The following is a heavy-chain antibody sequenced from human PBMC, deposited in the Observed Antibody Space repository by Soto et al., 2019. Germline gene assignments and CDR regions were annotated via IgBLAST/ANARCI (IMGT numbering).Heavy chain of an antibody. CDR3: ARGFWSGYSYNWFDP. CDR2: IIPIFGTA. D-gene: IGHD3-3*01. J-gene: IGHJ5*02. V-gene: IGHV1-69*13. CDR1: GGTFRSYS. Sequence: GASVKVSCKASGGTFRSYSISWVLQAPGQGLEWMGGIIPIFGTANYAQKFQGRVTITADESTSTAYMELSSLRSEDTAVYYCARGFWSGYSYNWFDPWGQGTLVTVSS.